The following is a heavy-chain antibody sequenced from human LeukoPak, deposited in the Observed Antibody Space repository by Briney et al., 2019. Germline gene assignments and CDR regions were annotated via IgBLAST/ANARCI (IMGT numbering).Heavy chain of an antibody. J-gene: IGHJ3*02. CDR1: GGTFSSYA. Sequence: GASVKVSCKASGGTFSSYAISWVRQAPGQGLGWMGRIIPIFGTANYAQKFQGRVTITTDESTSTAYMELSSLRSEDTAVYYCARGVTAIGADAFDIWGQGTMVTVSS. CDR3: ARGVTAIGADAFDI. V-gene: IGHV1-69*05. D-gene: IGHD2-21*02. CDR2: IIPIFGTA.